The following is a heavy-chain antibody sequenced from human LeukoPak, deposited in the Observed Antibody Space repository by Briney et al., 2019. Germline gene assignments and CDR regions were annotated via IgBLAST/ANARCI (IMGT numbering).Heavy chain of an antibody. CDR1: GFTFSSYS. J-gene: IGHJ4*02. CDR2: ISSSSSII. Sequence: GGSLRLSCAASGFTFSSYSMNWVRQAPGKGLEWLSYISSSSSIIYYADSVKGRFTISRDNAKNSLYLQMNSLRAEDTAVYYCARDMGGYSSGWTLDYWGQGTLVTVSS. D-gene: IGHD6-19*01. CDR3: ARDMGGYSSGWTLDY. V-gene: IGHV3-48*04.